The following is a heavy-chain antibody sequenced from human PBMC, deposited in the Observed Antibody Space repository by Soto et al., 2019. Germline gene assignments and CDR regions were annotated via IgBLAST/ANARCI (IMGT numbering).Heavy chain of an antibody. Sequence: ASVKVSCKASGYTFTSYGISWVRQAPGQGLEWMGWISAYNGNTNYAQKLQGRVTMTTDTSTSTAYMELRSLRSDDTAVYYCAGDPDSHYNDSHASSYPWGQGTLVTVSS. J-gene: IGHJ5*02. D-gene: IGHD4-4*01. CDR2: ISAYNGNT. V-gene: IGHV1-18*01. CDR1: GYTFTSYG. CDR3: AGDPDSHYNDSHASSYP.